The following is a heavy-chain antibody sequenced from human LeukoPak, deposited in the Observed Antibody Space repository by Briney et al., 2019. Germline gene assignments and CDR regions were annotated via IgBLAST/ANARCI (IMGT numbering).Heavy chain of an antibody. D-gene: IGHD3-10*01. J-gene: IGHJ5*02. CDR3: ARDLGGPSWFDP. Sequence: EGSLRLSCAASGFTFSSYAMHWVRQAPGKGLEYVSAISSNGGSTYYANSVKGRFTISRDNSKNTLYLQMGSLRAEDMTVYYCARDLGGPSWFDPWGQGTLVTVSS. V-gene: IGHV3-64*01. CDR1: GFTFSSYA. CDR2: ISSNGGST.